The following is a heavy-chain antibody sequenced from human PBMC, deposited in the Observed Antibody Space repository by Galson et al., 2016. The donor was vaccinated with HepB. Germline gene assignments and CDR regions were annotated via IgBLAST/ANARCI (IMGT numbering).Heavy chain of an antibody. Sequence: SVKVSCKASGYTVTSYNMHWVRQAPGQGLEWMGIIDPSGGRTTYAQKFQGRVTMTRDTSTSTVYMELSSLRSEDTAVYYCARVLGWTWYFDLWGRGTLVTVSS. CDR2: IDPSGGRT. CDR3: ARVLGWTWYFDL. J-gene: IGHJ2*01. CDR1: GYTVTSYN. V-gene: IGHV1-46*01. D-gene: IGHD3-3*02.